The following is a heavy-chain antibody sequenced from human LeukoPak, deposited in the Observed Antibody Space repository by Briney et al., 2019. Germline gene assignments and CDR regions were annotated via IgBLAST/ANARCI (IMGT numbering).Heavy chain of an antibody. D-gene: IGHD3-10*01. V-gene: IGHV3-23*01. CDR3: AKDPMVRGVIISYNWFDP. CDR1: GFTFSSYA. Sequence: PGGSLRLSCAASGFTFSSYAMSWARQAPGKGLEWVSAISGSGGSTYYADSVKGRFTISRDNSKNTLYLQMNSLRAEDTAVYYCAKDPMVRGVIISYNWFDPWGQGTPVTVSS. J-gene: IGHJ5*02. CDR2: ISGSGGST.